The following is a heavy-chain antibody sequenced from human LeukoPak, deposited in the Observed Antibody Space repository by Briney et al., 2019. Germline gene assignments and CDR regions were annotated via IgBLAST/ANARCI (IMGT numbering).Heavy chain of an antibody. J-gene: IGHJ4*02. CDR2: IIPIFGTA. Sequence: SVKVSCKASGGTFSSYAISWVRQAPGQGLEWMGGIIPIFGTANYAQKFQGRVTITADESTSTAYMELSSLRSEDTAVYYCARGVYRELLADYWGQGTLVTVSS. D-gene: IGHD2-21*02. CDR1: GGTFSSYA. V-gene: IGHV1-69*13. CDR3: ARGVYRELLADY.